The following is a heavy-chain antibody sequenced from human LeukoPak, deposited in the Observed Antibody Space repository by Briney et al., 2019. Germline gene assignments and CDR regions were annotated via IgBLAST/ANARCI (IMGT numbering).Heavy chain of an antibody. J-gene: IGHJ4*02. CDR2: ISGSGGST. CDR1: GFTFSSYA. Sequence: PGGSLRLSCAASGFTFSSYAMSWVRQAPGKGLEWVSAISGSGGSTYYADSVKGRFTISTDNSKNTLYLQMNSLRAEDTAVYYCAKPQRKIVAVGGTVGYFDYWGRGTLVSVSS. V-gene: IGHV3-23*01. D-gene: IGHD6-19*01. CDR3: AKPQRKIVAVGGTVGYFDY.